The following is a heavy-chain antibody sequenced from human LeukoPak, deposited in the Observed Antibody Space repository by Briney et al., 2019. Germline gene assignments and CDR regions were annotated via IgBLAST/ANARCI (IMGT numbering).Heavy chain of an antibody. CDR3: ARDLLVHYYGSGSHFDC. V-gene: IGHV4-4*07. CDR2: IYTSGST. D-gene: IGHD3-10*01. CDR1: GGSISSYY. J-gene: IGHJ4*02. Sequence: TTSETLSLTCTVSGGSISSYYWSWIRQPAGKGLEWIGRIYTSGSTNYNPSLKSRVTMSVDTSKNQFSLKLSSVTAADTAVYYCARDLLVHYYGSGSHFDCWGQGTLVTVSS.